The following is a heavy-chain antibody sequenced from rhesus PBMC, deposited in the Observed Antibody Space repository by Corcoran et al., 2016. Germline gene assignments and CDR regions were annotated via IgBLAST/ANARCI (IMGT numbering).Heavy chain of an antibody. Sequence: QLQLQESGPGLVKPSETLSVTCAVSGGSISSSYWSWIRQAPGKGLEWIGYIYGSGSSTNYNPSLKSRVTLSVDTSTHQLSLKLSSVTAADTAVYYCARDLGSGSYYNHDAFDFWGQGLRVTVSS. V-gene: IGHV4-169*02. J-gene: IGHJ3*01. D-gene: IGHD3-16*01. CDR3: ARDLGSGSYYNHDAFDF. CDR2: IYGSGSST. CDR1: GGSISSSY.